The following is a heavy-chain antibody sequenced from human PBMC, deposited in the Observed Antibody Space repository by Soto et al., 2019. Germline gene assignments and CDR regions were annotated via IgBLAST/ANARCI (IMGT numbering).Heavy chain of an antibody. Sequence: PSETLSLTCTVSVGSISSSSYYWGWIRQPPGKGLEWIGSIYYSGSTYYNPSLKSRVTISVDTSKNQFSLKLSSVTAADTAVYYCARNHRGAAFFMIDYWGQGTLVTVSS. V-gene: IGHV4-39*07. CDR3: ARNHRGAAFFMIDY. D-gene: IGHD3-10*01. CDR1: VGSISSSSYY. CDR2: IYYSGST. J-gene: IGHJ4*02.